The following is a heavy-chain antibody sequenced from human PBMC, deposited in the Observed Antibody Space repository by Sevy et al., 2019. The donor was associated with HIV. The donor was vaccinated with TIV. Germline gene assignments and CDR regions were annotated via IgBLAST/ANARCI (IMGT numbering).Heavy chain of an antibody. CDR2: ISWNSGAI. Sequence: GGSLRLSCAASEFIFDDYAMHWVRQVPGRGLQWVSSISWNSGAIDYADSVKGRFTMSRDNAKNSLYLQMNNLRLEDTALCYCAKDRGYSHSSIDFWGQGTLVTVSS. J-gene: IGHJ4*02. D-gene: IGHD5-18*01. CDR3: AKDRGYSHSSIDF. CDR1: EFIFDDYA. V-gene: IGHV3-9*01.